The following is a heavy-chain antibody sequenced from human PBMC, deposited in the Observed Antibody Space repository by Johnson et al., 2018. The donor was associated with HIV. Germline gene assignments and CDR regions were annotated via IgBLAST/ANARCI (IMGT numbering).Heavy chain of an antibody. CDR3: ANNLQQLATKDAFDI. CDR2: ISYDGSNK. CDR1: GFTFSSYG. V-gene: IGHV3-30*18. D-gene: IGHD6-13*01. Sequence: QVQLVESGGGVVQPGRSLRLSCAASGFTFSSYGMHWVRQAPGKGLELVAVISYDGSNKYYADSVKGRFTISRDNSKNTLYLQMNSLRAEDTAVYYCANNLQQLATKDAFDIWGQGTMVTVSS. J-gene: IGHJ3*02.